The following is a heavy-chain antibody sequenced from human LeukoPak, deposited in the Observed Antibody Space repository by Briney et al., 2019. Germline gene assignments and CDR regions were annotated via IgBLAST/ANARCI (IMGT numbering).Heavy chain of an antibody. V-gene: IGHV4-39*07. CDR3: ARGFYYDSSGYRHDAFDI. CDR1: GGSISSGGYY. CDR2: INHSGST. Sequence: SETLSLTCTVSGGSISSGGYYWSWIRQPPGKGLEWIGEINHSGSTNYNPSLKSRVTISVDTSKNQFSLKLSSVTAADTAVYYCARGFYYDSSGYRHDAFDIWGQGTMVTVSS. J-gene: IGHJ3*02. D-gene: IGHD3-22*01.